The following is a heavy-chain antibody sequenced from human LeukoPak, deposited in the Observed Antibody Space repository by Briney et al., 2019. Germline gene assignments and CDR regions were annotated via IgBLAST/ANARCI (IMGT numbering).Heavy chain of an antibody. CDR1: GNYW. CDR3: ARDCSVGGLDFDS. CDR2: INSDGSWT. D-gene: IGHD2-15*01. Sequence: GGSLRLSCAASGNYWMHWVRQAPGKGLVWVSHINSDGSWTSYADSVKGRFTISKDISINTLYLQMNSLRVEDTAFYYCARDCSVGGLDFDSRGQGTLVTVSS. J-gene: IGHJ5*01. V-gene: IGHV3-74*01.